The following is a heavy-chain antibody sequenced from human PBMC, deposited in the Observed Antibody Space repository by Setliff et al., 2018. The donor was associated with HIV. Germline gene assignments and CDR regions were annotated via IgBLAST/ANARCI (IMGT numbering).Heavy chain of an antibody. J-gene: IGHJ5*02. CDR1: GDTLSEIS. V-gene: IGHV1-24*01. Sequence: GASVKVSCKVSGDTLSEISMHWVRQAHGKGLEWMGGFDPEDGNTVYAQKFQGRITMTEDTSSNTAYLKLSSLRSDDTAVYYCASHPGSSIEKPYFDTWGQGTLVTVSS. CDR2: FDPEDGNT. CDR3: ASHPGSSIEKPYFDT. D-gene: IGHD2-2*01.